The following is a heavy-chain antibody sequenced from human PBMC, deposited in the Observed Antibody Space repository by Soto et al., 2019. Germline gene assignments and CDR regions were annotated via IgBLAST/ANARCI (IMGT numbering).Heavy chain of an antibody. V-gene: IGHV1-58*01. J-gene: IGHJ4*02. CDR1: GFTFTSSA. CDR3: AAVPYSSSYYFDY. D-gene: IGHD6-6*01. Sequence: GASVKVSCKASGFTFTSSAVQWVGQARGQRLEWIGWIVVGSGNTNYAQKFQERVTITRDMYTSTAYMELSSLRSEDTAVYYCAAVPYSSSYYFDYWGQGTLVTVSS. CDR2: IVVGSGNT.